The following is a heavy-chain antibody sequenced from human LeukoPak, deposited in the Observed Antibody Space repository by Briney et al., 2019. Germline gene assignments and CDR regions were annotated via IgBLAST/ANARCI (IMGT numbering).Heavy chain of an antibody. J-gene: IGHJ5*02. Sequence: SDTLSLTCGVYGGSFSNYFWTWIRQSPAKGLEWVGEINESGDTDYNPSLKRRANISIDTSRSQFPLTLSSVTAADTAMYYCARVVGIAVVPGATEDNYFDPWGQGTQVTVSS. CDR2: INESGDT. CDR3: ARVVGIAVVPGATEDNYFDP. CDR1: GGSFSNYF. V-gene: IGHV4-34*01. D-gene: IGHD2-2*01.